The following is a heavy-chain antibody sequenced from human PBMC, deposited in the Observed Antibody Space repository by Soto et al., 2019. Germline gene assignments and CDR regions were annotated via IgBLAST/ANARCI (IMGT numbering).Heavy chain of an antibody. CDR1: GGSISSYY. Sequence: SETLSLTCTVSGGSISSYYWSWIRQPPGKGLEWIGYIYYSGSTNYNPSLKSRVTISVDTSKNQFSLKLSSVTTADTAVYYCARSGYYGSGSYYRSFDYWGQGTLVTVSS. CDR2: IYYSGST. J-gene: IGHJ4*02. CDR3: ARSGYYGSGSYYRSFDY. V-gene: IGHV4-59*08. D-gene: IGHD3-10*01.